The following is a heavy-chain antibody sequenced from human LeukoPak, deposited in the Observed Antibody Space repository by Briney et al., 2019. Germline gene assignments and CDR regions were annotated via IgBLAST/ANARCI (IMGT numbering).Heavy chain of an antibody. CDR3: ARAGYFDSSGYPSPFDY. CDR1: GGSISSNS. Sequence: SETLSLTCTVSGGSISSNSWSWIRQPPGKGLEWIGYIYTSGSTDYNPSLKSRVSISVDTSKNQFSLKLSSVTAADTAVYYCARAGYFDSSGYPSPFDYWGQGMLVTVSS. J-gene: IGHJ4*02. CDR2: IYTSGST. D-gene: IGHD3-22*01. V-gene: IGHV4-4*09.